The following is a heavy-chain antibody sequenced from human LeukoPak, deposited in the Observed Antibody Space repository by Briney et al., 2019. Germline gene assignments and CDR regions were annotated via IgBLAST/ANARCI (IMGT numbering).Heavy chain of an antibody. J-gene: IGHJ5*02. CDR1: GGSISSGNYC. D-gene: IGHD2-15*01. Sequence: PSETLSLTCTVSGGSISSGNYCWSWIRQHPGKGLEWIGYVCHDGGTSYNPSLKSRVTVAIDTSKNQFSLKLNSVTAADTAVFYCAKEGRDSGGYNGWFEPWGQGTLVTASS. CDR2: VCHDGGT. CDR3: AKEGRDSGGYNGWFEP. V-gene: IGHV4-31*03.